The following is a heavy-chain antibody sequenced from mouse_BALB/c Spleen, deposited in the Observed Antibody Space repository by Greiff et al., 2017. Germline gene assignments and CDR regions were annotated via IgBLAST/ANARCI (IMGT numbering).Heavy chain of an antibody. CDR1: GFTFTSYW. J-gene: IGHJ4*01. CDR2: INPSNGRT. V-gene: IGHV1S81*02. Sequence: QVQLQQPGAELVKPGASVKLSCKASGFTFTSYWMHWVKQRPGQGLEWIGEINPSNGRTNYNEKFKSKATLTVDKSSSTAYMQLSSLTSEDSAVYYCARAPDYPYAMDYWGQGTSVTVSS. D-gene: IGHD2-4*01. CDR3: ARAPDYPYAMDY.